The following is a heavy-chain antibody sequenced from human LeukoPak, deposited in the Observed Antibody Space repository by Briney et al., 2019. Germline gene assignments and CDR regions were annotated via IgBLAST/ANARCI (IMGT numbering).Heavy chain of an antibody. CDR2: INHSGGT. D-gene: IGHD4-17*01. V-gene: IGHV4-34*01. CDR1: GGSFSGYY. J-gene: IGHJ4*02. Sequence: PSETLSLTCAVYGGSFSGYYWSWIRQPPGKGLEWIGEINHSGGTNYNPSLKSRVTISVDTSKNQFSLKLSSVTAAGTAVYYCARTKPKDYGDYFDYWGQGTLVTVSS. CDR3: ARTKPKDYGDYFDY.